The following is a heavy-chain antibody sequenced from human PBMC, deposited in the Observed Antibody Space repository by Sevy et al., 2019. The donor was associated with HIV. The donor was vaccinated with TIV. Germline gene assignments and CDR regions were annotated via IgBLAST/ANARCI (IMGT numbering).Heavy chain of an antibody. CDR2: TRNKADGYTT. Sequence: GGSLRLSCVASGFTFSDDYMEWVRQAPGKGLEWVGRTRNKADGYTTEYAASVKGRFTISRDESKNSLYVQMNSLKAEDTAVYYCATHAGIAAAGRVFDYWGQGTLVTVSS. J-gene: IGHJ4*02. CDR3: ATHAGIAAAGRVFDY. D-gene: IGHD6-13*01. V-gene: IGHV3-72*01. CDR1: GFTFSDDY.